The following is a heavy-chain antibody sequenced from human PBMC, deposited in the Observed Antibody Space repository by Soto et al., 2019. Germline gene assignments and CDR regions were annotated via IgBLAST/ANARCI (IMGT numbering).Heavy chain of an antibody. V-gene: IGHV3-23*01. J-gene: IGHJ3*02. D-gene: IGHD2-8*01. CDR3: VSVRAVYFINGICVDAFDT. CDR2: LGSRGFST. CDR1: GFTFDDYA. Sequence: EVQLLESGGDLVQPGGSLRLSCAASGFTFDDYALTWVRQVPGKGLEWVSSLGSRGFSTHYVESVKGRFTISRDNIKNPVYLLMNSRRAEETGVYYCVSVRAVYFINGICVDAFDTWGQGTLVTVS.